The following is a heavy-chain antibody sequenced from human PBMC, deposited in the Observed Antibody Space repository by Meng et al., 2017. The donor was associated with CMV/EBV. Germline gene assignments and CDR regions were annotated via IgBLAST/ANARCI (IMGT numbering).Heavy chain of an antibody. CDR3: ARGWIQLWLMGY. Sequence: ASVKVSCKASGYTFTDHYFHWVRQAPGQGLEWMGWINPNSGGTNYAQKFQGRVTMTRDTSISTAYMELSRLRSDDTAVYYCARGWIQLWLMGYWGQGTLVTVSS. V-gene: IGHV1-2*02. CDR1: GYTFTDHY. J-gene: IGHJ4*02. D-gene: IGHD5-18*01. CDR2: INPNSGGT.